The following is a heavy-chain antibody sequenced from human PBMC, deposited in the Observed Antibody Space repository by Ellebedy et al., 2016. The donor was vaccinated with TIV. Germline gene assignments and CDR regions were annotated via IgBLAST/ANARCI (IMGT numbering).Heavy chain of an antibody. CDR3: ARNEGRELFRY. CDR2: INQDGAET. CDR1: GFRFSSLS. V-gene: IGHV3-7*01. D-gene: IGHD1-7*01. Sequence: GGSLRLXXAASGFRFSSLSMRWVRQAPCKGLEWVAAINQDGAETYYAGSVKGRFSISRDNARNSLYLQTNSLSADDTAVYYCARNEGRELFRYWGQGTLVTVSS. J-gene: IGHJ4*02.